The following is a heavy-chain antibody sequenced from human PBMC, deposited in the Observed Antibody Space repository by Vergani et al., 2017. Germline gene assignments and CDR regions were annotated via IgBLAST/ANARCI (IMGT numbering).Heavy chain of an antibody. D-gene: IGHD3-9*01. Sequence: QVQLQESGPGLVKPSETLSLTCAVSGFSIDNGYYWDWIRQPPGKGLEWIGSIYRTGGTHFNPSLKSRVTISVDTSNNPFSLRLNSLTAADTAVYYCARRSGIVYDIFSGTQYFFDFWGQGPLVTVSS. CDR1: GFSIDNGYY. CDR3: ARRSGIVYDIFSGTQYFFDF. V-gene: IGHV4-38-2*01. J-gene: IGHJ4*02. CDR2: IYRTGGT.